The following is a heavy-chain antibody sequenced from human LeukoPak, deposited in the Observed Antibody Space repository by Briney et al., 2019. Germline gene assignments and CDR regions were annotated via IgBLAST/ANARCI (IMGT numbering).Heavy chain of an antibody. Sequence: SVKVSCKASGGTFSSYAISWVRQAPGQGLEWMGGIIPIFGTANYAQKFQGRVTITTDESTSTAYMELSSLRYEDTAVYYCARPGLGRDGYNYFDYWGQGTLVTVSS. CDR3: ARPGLGRDGYNYFDY. J-gene: IGHJ4*02. CDR1: GGTFSSYA. D-gene: IGHD5-24*01. V-gene: IGHV1-69*05. CDR2: IIPIFGTA.